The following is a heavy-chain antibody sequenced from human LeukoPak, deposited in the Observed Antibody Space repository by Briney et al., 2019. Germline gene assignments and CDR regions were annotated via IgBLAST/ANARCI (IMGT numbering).Heavy chain of an antibody. J-gene: IGHJ4*02. CDR1: GGSFSGYY. D-gene: IGHD6-13*01. CDR2: INHSGST. Sequence: PSETLSLTCAAYGGSFSGYYWSWIRQPPGKGLEWIGEINHSGSTNYNPSLKSRVTISVDTSKNQFSLKLSSVTAADTAVYYCAREHELAAAGTELDYWGQGTLVTVSS. CDR3: AREHELAAAGTELDY. V-gene: IGHV4-34*01.